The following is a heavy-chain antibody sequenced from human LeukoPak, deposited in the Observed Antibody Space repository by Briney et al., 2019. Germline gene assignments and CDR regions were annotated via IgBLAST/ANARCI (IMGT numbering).Heavy chain of an antibody. J-gene: IGHJ4*02. CDR2: INHSGST. Sequence: SETLSLTCTVSGDSISSSNWWSWVRQPPGKGLEWIGEINHSGSTNYNPSLKSRVTISVDTSKNQFSLKLSSVTAADTAVYYCARRSGFVDYWGQGTLVTVSS. CDR1: GDSISSSNW. D-gene: IGHD3-3*01. CDR3: ARRSGFVDY. V-gene: IGHV4-4*02.